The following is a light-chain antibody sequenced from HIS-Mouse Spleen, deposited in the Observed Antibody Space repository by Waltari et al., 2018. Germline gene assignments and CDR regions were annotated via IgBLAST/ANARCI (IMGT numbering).Light chain of an antibody. CDR1: SLRSWY. CDR2: GKN. V-gene: IGLV3-19*01. J-gene: IGLJ2*01. Sequence: SSELTQDPAVSVALGQTVRITCQGDSLRSWYASWYQQKPGQAPVLVIYGKNNRPSGIPDRFSGSSSGNTASLTITGAQAEDEADYYCNSRDSSGNHVVFGGGTKLTVL. CDR3: NSRDSSGNHVV.